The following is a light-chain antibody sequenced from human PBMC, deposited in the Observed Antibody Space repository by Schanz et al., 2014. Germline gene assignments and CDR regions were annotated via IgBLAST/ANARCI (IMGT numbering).Light chain of an antibody. CDR2: DVR. V-gene: IGLV2-14*03. J-gene: IGLJ2*01. Sequence: QSALIQPASVSGSPGQSITISCTGTSSDVGDNDYVSWYQHHPGKAPKLIIFDVRYRPSGVSNRFSGSKSANTASLTISGLQPEDEADYYCSSYTSDNTVVFGGGTKLTVL. CDR3: SSYTSDNTVV. CDR1: SSDVGDNDY.